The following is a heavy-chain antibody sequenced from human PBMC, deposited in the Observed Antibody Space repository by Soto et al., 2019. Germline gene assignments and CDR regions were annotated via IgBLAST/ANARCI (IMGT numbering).Heavy chain of an antibody. D-gene: IGHD3-22*01. CDR3: ARLAGEGTYYYDSSGHYFDY. J-gene: IGHJ4*02. V-gene: IGHV4-39*01. CDR2: IYYSGST. CDR1: GGSISSSSYY. Sequence: SETLSLTCTVSGGSISSSSYYWGWIRQPPGKGLEWIGSIYYSGSTYYNPSLKSRVTISVDTSKNQFSLKLSSVTAADTAVYYCARLAGEGTYYYDSSGHYFDYWGQGTLVTVSS.